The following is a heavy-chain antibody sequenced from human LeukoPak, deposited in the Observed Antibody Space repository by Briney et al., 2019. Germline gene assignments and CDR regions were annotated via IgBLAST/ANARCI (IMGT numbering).Heavy chain of an antibody. Sequence: PGGSLRLSCAASGFTFSSYAMSWVRRAPGKGLEWVSAISGSGGSTYYADSGKGRFTISRDNSKNTLYLQMNSLRAEDTAVYYCAKDLRQYYYDSSGYYPYWGQGTLVTVSS. CDR3: AKDLRQYYYDSSGYYPY. D-gene: IGHD3-22*01. CDR1: GFTFSSYA. CDR2: ISGSGGST. J-gene: IGHJ4*02. V-gene: IGHV3-23*01.